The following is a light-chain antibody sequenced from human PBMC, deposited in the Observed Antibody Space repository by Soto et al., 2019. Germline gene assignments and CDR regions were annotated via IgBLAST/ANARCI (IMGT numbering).Light chain of an antibody. V-gene: IGKV3-20*01. CDR1: QDVTNNY. J-gene: IGKJ4*01. CDR2: DAS. Sequence: EIVLPQSPGALSLSPGEKATLSRRARQDVTNNYLAWYQQKPGRAPRLLIHDASIRATGIPDRFSGSGSGTDFTLTISRLETEDFAVYYCQQCSISPLTFGGGTKVDIK. CDR3: QQCSISPLT.